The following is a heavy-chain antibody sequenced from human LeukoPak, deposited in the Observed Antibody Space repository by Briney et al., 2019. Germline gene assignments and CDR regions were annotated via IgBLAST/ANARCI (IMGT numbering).Heavy chain of an antibody. CDR2: IIPIFGTA. J-gene: IGHJ4*02. CDR1: GGTFSSYA. V-gene: IGHV1-69*13. Sequence: SVKVSCKASGGTFSSYAISWVRQAPGQGLEWMGGIIPIFGTANYAQKFQGRVTITADESTSTAYMELSSLRSEDTAVYYCARGHCSGGSCYSYYWGQGTLVTVSS. CDR3: ARGHCSGGSCYSYY. D-gene: IGHD2-15*01.